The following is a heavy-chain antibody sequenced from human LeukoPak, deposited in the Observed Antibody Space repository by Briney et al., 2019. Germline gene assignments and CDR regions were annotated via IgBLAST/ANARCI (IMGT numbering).Heavy chain of an antibody. CDR1: GFTFSSYS. Sequence: GGSLRLSCAASGFTFSSYSMTWVRQAPGKGLERVSYISSSSSTIYYADSVKGRFTISRDNAKNSLYLQMNSLRAEDTAVYYCARAEYYDFWSGYYTGYDYWGQGTLVTVSS. J-gene: IGHJ4*02. CDR2: ISSSSSTI. D-gene: IGHD3-3*01. CDR3: ARAEYYDFWSGYYTGYDY. V-gene: IGHV3-48*04.